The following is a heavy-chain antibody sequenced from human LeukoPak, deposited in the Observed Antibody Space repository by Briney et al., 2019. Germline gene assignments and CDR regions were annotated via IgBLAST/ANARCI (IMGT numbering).Heavy chain of an antibody. D-gene: IGHD3-10*01. CDR1: GGSFSGYY. CDR3: ARENYYGSGEDAFDI. Sequence: SETLSLTCAVYGGSFSGYYWSWIRQPPGKGLEWIGEINHSGSTNYNPSLKSRVTISVDTSKNQFSLKLSSVTAADTAVYYCARENYYGSGEDAFDIWGQGTMVTVSS. V-gene: IGHV4-34*01. CDR2: INHSGST. J-gene: IGHJ3*02.